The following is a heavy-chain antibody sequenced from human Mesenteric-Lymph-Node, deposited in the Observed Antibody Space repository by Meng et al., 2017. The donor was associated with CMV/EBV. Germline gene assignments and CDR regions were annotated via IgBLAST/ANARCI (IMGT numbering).Heavy chain of an antibody. Sequence: ASVKVSCKASGYTFTGYYMHWVRQAPGQGLEWMGWINPNSGNTGYAQKFQGRVTITRNTSISTAYMELSSLRSEDTAVYYCARARGYSYGPGVYYFDYWGQGTLVTVSS. CDR1: GYTFTGYY. CDR2: INPNSGNT. V-gene: IGHV1-8*03. CDR3: ARARGYSYGPGVYYFDY. D-gene: IGHD5-18*01. J-gene: IGHJ4*02.